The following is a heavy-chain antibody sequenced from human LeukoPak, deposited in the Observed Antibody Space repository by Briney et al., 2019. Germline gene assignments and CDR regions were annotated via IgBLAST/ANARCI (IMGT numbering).Heavy chain of an antibody. V-gene: IGHV5-51*01. D-gene: IGHD3-10*01. CDR2: IYPGDSDT. CDR3: GRRAGSYYYFDY. CDR1: GYTFTNYW. J-gene: IGHJ4*02. Sequence: GASLKISCTVSGYTFTNYWIGWVRQMPGEGLEWMGIIYPGDSDTRYSPSFQGQVTISADKSINTAYLQWSSLKASDTAMDYCGRRAGSYYYFDYWGQGTLVTVSA.